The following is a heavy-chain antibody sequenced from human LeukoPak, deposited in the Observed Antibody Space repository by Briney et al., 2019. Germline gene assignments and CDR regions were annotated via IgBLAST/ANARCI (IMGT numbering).Heavy chain of an antibody. CDR1: GFTFSSYW. Sequence: GGSLRLSSAASGFTFSSYWMSWVRLAPGKGLEWVANIKEDGSERNYVDSVKGRFTISRDNAKNSLYLQMNSLRVADTAVYYCVSEGYNYYGMDVWGQGTTVTVSS. CDR2: IKEDGSER. CDR3: VSEGYNYYGMDV. J-gene: IGHJ6*02. V-gene: IGHV3-7*01.